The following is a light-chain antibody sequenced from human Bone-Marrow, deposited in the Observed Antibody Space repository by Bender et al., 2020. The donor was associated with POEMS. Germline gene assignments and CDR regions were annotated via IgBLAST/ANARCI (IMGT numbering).Light chain of an antibody. J-gene: IGLJ2*01. CDR1: NSDVGRYNL. V-gene: IGLV2-23*02. Sequence: QSALTQPASVSGSPGQSITISCTGSNSDVGRYNLVSLYQHHPGRAPKLIIYEVSKWPSGVSYRFSGSKSGNTASLTISRLQAEDEADYYCCSYATSNVIFGGGTKLTVL. CDR3: CSYATSNVI. CDR2: EVS.